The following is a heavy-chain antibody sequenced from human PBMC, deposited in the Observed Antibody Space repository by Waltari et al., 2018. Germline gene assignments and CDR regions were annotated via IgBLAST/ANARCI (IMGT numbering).Heavy chain of an antibody. V-gene: IGHV4-59*11. CDR2: IYYSGST. CDR3: ARDAQVGSSYYYYYMDV. D-gene: IGHD3-16*01. Sequence: QVQLQESGPGLVKPSETLSLTCTVSGGSISRHYWSWIRQPPGKGLEGIGYIYYSGSTNYNPSLKSRVTISVDTSKNQFSLKLSSVTAADTAVYYCARDAQVGSSYYYYYMDVWGKGTTVTVSS. CDR1: GGSISRHY. J-gene: IGHJ6*03.